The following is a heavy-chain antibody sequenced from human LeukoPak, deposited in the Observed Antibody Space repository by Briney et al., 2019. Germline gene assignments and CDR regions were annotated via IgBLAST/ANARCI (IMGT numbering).Heavy chain of an antibody. J-gene: IGHJ5*02. D-gene: IGHD3-22*01. V-gene: IGHV5-51*01. CDR2: IYPGDSDT. CDR3: ARHSSYDSSGYYPGP. CDR1: GYSFTSYW. Sequence: GESLKISCKGSGYSFTSYWIGWARQMPGKGLEWMGIIYPGDSDTRYSPSFQGQVTISADKSISTAYLQWSSLKASDTAMYYCARHSSYDSSGYYPGPWGQGTLVTVSS.